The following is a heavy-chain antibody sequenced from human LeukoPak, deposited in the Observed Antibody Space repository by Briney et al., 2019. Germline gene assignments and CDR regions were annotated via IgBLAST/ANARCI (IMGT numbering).Heavy chain of an antibody. D-gene: IGHD2-2*01. Sequence: GGSLRLSCAASGFTFSSYGMHWVRQAPGKGLEWVAVISYDGSNKYYADSVKGRFTISRDNSKNTLYPQMNSLRAEDTAVYYCAKGYQLLSRYYGMDVWGQGTTVTVSS. J-gene: IGHJ6*02. CDR2: ISYDGSNK. V-gene: IGHV3-30*18. CDR1: GFTFSSYG. CDR3: AKGYQLLSRYYGMDV.